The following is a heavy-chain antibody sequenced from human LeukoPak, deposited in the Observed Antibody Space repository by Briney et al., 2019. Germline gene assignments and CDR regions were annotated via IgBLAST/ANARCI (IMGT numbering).Heavy chain of an antibody. J-gene: IGHJ3*02. CDR3: ARGISIFGVVTFDAFDI. V-gene: IGHV3-48*01. CDR2: ISSSSSTI. CDR1: GFTFSSYS. Sequence: RPGGSLRLSCAASGFTFSSYSMNWVRQAPGKGLEWVSYISSSSSTIYYADSVKGRFTISRDNAKNSLYLQMNSLRAEDTAVYYCARGISIFGVVTFDAFDIWGQGTMVTVSS. D-gene: IGHD3-3*01.